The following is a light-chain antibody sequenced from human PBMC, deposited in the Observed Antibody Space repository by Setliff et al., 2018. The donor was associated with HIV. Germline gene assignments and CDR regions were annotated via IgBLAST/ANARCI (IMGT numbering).Light chain of an antibody. Sequence: QSALTQPRSVSGSPGQSVTISCTATGSDVGDYDYVSWYQQHPGKAPKVIIHDVSTRPSGVSNRFSGSKSDNTASLTISGLQAEDVADYYCSSYTSSSTLNVFGTGTKVTVL. CDR2: DVS. CDR3: SSYTSSSTLNV. V-gene: IGLV2-14*01. J-gene: IGLJ1*01. CDR1: GSDVGDYDY.